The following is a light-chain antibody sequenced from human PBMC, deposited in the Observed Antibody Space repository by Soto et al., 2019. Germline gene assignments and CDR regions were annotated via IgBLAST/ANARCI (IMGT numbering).Light chain of an antibody. J-gene: IGLJ1*01. CDR3: SSYTTNSTPYV. CDR2: EVS. CDR1: SSDVGGYNY. V-gene: IGLV2-14*01. Sequence: QSALTQPASVSGSPGQSITISCTGSSSDVGGYNYVSWYQQHPGKAPKLNIYEVSNRPSGVSNRFSGSKSGNTASLTISGLQAEDEADYYCSSYTTNSTPYVFGTGTKVTVL.